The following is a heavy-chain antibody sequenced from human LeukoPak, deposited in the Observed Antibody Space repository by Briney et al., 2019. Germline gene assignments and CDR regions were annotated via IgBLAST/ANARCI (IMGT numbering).Heavy chain of an antibody. CDR2: MNPNSGNT. V-gene: IGHV1-8*01. CDR3: ARGPPYSGSTEFDY. J-gene: IGHJ4*02. Sequence: ASVKVSCKASGYTFTSYDINWVRQATGQGLEWMGWMNPNSGNTGYAQKFQGRVTMTRNTSISTAYMELSSLRSEDTAVYYCARGPPYSGSTEFDYWGQGTLVTVSS. D-gene: IGHD1-26*01. CDR1: GYTFTSYD.